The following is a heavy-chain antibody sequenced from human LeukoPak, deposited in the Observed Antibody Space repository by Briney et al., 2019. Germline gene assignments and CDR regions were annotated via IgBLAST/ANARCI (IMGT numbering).Heavy chain of an antibody. Sequence: NPGGSLRLSCAASGFTFSDYYISWIRQAPGKGLEWVSYISSSGSTIYYADSVKGRFTISRDNAKNSLYLQMNRLRAEDTAVYYCARDLKWQIFRQGRTLDYWGQGTLVTVSS. D-gene: IGHD3-9*01. V-gene: IGHV3-11*01. J-gene: IGHJ4*02. CDR3: ARDLKWQIFRQGRTLDY. CDR1: GFTFSDYY. CDR2: ISSSGSTI.